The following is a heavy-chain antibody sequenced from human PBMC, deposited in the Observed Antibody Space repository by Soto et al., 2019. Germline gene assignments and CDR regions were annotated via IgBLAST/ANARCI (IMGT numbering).Heavy chain of an antibody. CDR2: INLDGSAT. CDR1: GFAFMSHW. CDR3: ARSPLSVGIVDC. J-gene: IGHJ4*02. Sequence: GGSLRLSCAASGFAFMSHWMAWVRQAPGKGLEWVANINLDGSATGYVDSVRGRFTISRDNAKNSVYLEINSLRAEDTAVYYCARSPLSVGIVDCWGQGTLVTVSS. D-gene: IGHD2-2*01. V-gene: IGHV3-7*05.